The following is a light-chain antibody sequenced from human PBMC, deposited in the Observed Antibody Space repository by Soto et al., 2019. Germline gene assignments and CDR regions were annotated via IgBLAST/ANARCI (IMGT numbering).Light chain of an antibody. J-gene: IGKJ5*01. V-gene: IGKV3-15*01. Sequence: EIVMTQSPATLSVSPGERATLSCRASQSVTSNLDWYQQKPGQAPRLLIYGASTRATGIPARFSGSGSGTEFTLTISCLPSEDFAVYYRQQYNNWPPTFGQGTRLEIK. CDR2: GAS. CDR1: QSVTSN. CDR3: QQYNNWPPT.